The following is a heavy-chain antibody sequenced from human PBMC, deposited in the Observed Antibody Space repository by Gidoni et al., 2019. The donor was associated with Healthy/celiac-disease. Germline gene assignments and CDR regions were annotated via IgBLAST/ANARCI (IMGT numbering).Heavy chain of an antibody. CDR2: IDPSYSYT. J-gene: IGHJ4*02. Sequence: EVQLVQSGAEVKKLGEHLRTSGKGSVYSFNSNWISWVRQMPGKGLEWMGRIDPSYSYTNYSPSFQGHVTISADKSISTAYLQWSSRKASDTAMYYCARRFPRIWFGELSVDYWGQGTLVTVSS. D-gene: IGHD3-10*01. CDR1: VYSFNSNW. V-gene: IGHV5-10-1*01. CDR3: ARRFPRIWFGELSVDY.